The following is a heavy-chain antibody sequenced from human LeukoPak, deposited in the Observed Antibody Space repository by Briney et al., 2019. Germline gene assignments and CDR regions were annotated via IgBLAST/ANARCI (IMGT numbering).Heavy chain of an antibody. Sequence: GGSLRLSCAASEFSVGSNYMTWVRQAPGKGLEWVSLIYSGGSTYYADSVKGRFTISRDNSKNTLYLQMNSLRAEDTAVYYCARDRHYDYVWGTYRQDTFDFWGQGTLVTVSS. D-gene: IGHD3-16*02. CDR1: EFSVGSNY. CDR3: ARDRHYDYVWGTYRQDTFDF. V-gene: IGHV3-66*01. J-gene: IGHJ4*02. CDR2: IYSGGST.